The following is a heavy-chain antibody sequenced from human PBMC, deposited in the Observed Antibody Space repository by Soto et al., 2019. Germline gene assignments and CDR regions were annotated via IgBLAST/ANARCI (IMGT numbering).Heavy chain of an antibody. V-gene: IGHV3-48*02. D-gene: IGHD2-21*02. Sequence: GGSLRLSCAASGFTFSSYSMNWVRQAPGKGLEWVSYISSSSSTIYYADSVKGRFTISRDNAKNSLYLQMNSLRDEDTAVYYCETDCGGACYYGMDVWGQGTTVTVSS. CDR3: ETDCGGACYYGMDV. J-gene: IGHJ6*02. CDR2: ISSSSSTI. CDR1: GFTFSSYS.